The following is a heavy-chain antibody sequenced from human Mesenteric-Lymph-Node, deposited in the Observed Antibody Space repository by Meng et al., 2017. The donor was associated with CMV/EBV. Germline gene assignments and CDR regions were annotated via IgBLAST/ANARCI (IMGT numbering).Heavy chain of an antibody. J-gene: IGHJ5*02. V-gene: IGHV1-69*05. CDR1: GYTFTGYY. D-gene: IGHD1-1*01. CDR2: SIPIFGTT. Sequence: SVKVSCKASGYTFTGYYMHWVRQAPGQGLEWMGGSIPIFGTTKYAQKFQGRVTITTDESSNTTYMELSGLTSDDMGVYYCAREVGSQNWNDEKWFDPWGQGTLVTVSS. CDR3: AREVGSQNWNDEKWFDP.